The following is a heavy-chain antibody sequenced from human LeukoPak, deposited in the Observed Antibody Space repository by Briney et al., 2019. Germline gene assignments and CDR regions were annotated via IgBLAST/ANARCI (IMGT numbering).Heavy chain of an antibody. D-gene: IGHD4-11*01. Sequence: PGRSLRLSCAASGFTFSSYAMHWVRQAPGKGLEWVAVMSYDGMNKYYADSVKGRFTISRDNSKNTLYLQMNSLRAEALVVDYGAKGMYRSNYYWDFDLWGRGTLVTVSS. CDR2: MSYDGMNK. V-gene: IGHV3-30*04. CDR1: GFTFSSYA. J-gene: IGHJ2*01. CDR3: AKGMYRSNYYWDFDL.